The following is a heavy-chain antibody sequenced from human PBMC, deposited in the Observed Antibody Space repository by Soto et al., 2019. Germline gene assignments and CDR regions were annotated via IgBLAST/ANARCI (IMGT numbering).Heavy chain of an antibody. CDR2: ISDSGGTT. V-gene: IGHV3-23*01. Sequence: EVQLLASGGNLVQPGVSLRLSCVASGFTFSNYVMSCVRQAPGTGMEWVSGISDSGGTTYYAYFVKGRFTISRAKSMNTLYLQMNLLTAEDTAVYYCAQGWQVRIGQVDYWGQGTLVSVSS. D-gene: IGHD6-19*01. CDR3: AQGWQVRIGQVDY. J-gene: IGHJ4*02. CDR1: GFTFSNYV.